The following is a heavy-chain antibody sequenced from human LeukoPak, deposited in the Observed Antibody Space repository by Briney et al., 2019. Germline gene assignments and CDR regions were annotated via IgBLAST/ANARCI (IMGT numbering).Heavy chain of an antibody. D-gene: IGHD6-13*01. Sequence: GESLKISCKGSGYDFSTYWIGWVRQMPGKGLEWMGIIYPGDSDTRYSPSVQGQVTISADKSISTAYLQWSSLKASDTAMYYCVRHGLGSSWFGFDYWGQGTLVTVSS. J-gene: IGHJ4*02. CDR3: VRHGLGSSWFGFDY. V-gene: IGHV5-51*01. CDR2: IYPGDSDT. CDR1: GYDFSTYW.